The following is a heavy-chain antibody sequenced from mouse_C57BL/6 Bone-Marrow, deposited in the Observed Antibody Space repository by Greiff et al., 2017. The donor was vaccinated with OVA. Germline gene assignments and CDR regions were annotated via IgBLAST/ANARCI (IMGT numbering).Heavy chain of an antibody. J-gene: IGHJ4*01. V-gene: IGHV1-7*01. D-gene: IGHD1-1*01. CDR3: ASYYGSSLYYYAMDY. CDR2: INPSSGYT. CDR1: GYTFTSYW. Sequence: QVQLKQSGAELAKPGASVKLSCKASGYTFTSYWMHWVKQRPGQGLEWIGYINPSSGYTKYNQKFKDKATLTADKSSSTAYMQLSSRTYEDSAVYYCASYYGSSLYYYAMDYWGQGTSVTVSS.